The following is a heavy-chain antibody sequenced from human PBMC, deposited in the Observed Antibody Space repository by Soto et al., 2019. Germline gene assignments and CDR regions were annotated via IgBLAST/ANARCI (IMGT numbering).Heavy chain of an antibody. D-gene: IGHD3-16*01. CDR1: GFTFSGSA. V-gene: IGHV3-73*02. CDR2: IRSKANSYAT. CDR3: TRQAYAVSRGAFDI. J-gene: IGHJ3*02. Sequence: EVQLVESGGGLVQPGGSLKLSCAASGFTFSGSAMHWVRQASGKGLEWVGRIRSKANSYATAYAASVKGRFTISRDESKNTAYLQMNSLKTEDTAVYYCTRQAYAVSRGAFDIWGQGTMVTVSS.